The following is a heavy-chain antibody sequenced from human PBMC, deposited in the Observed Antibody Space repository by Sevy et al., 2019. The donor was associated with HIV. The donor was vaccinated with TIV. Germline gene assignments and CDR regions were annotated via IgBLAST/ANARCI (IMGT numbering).Heavy chain of an antibody. D-gene: IGHD7-27*01. J-gene: IGHJ4*02. Sequence: ASVKVSCKASGYTFTSYDINWVRQATGQGLEWMGWMNPNSGNTGYAQKFQGRVTMTRNTSISTAYMELSSLRSEDTAVCYCARGRLTGIGFDYWGQGTLVTVSS. V-gene: IGHV1-8*01. CDR1: GYTFTSYD. CDR2: MNPNSGNT. CDR3: ARGRLTGIGFDY.